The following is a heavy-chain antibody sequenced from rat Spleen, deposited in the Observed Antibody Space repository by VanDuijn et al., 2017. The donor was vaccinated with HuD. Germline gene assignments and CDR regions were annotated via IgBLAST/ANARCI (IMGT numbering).Heavy chain of an antibody. J-gene: IGHJ2*01. CDR2: MWSGGST. CDR1: GFSLTDYS. D-gene: IGHD1-1*01. Sequence: VQLKESGPGLVQPSQTLSLTCTVSGFSLTDYSVHWVRQPPGKGLEWMGVMWSGGSTAYNSALKSRLSISRDTSKSQVFLKMNSLQTEDTAMFFCATAYHSSDAHYFDYWGQGVMVTVSS. CDR3: ATAYHSSDAHYFDY. V-gene: IGHV2S63*01.